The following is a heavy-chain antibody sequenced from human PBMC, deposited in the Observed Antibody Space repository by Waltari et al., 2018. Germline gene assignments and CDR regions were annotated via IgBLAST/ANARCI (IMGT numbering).Heavy chain of an antibody. CDR1: GFTFSSYS. V-gene: IGHV3-21*04. Sequence: EVQLVESGGGLVKPGGSLRLSCAASGFTFSSYSMNWVRQAPGKGLEWVSSISSSSSYIYYADSVKGRFTISRDNAKNSLYLQMNSLRAEDTAVYYCAKSQAYYYDSSGGCDYWGQGTLVTVSS. D-gene: IGHD3-22*01. CDR2: ISSSSSYI. CDR3: AKSQAYYYDSSGGCDY. J-gene: IGHJ4*02.